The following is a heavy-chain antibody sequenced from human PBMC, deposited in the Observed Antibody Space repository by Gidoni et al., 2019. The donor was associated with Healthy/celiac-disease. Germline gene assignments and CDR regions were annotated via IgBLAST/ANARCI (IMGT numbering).Heavy chain of an antibody. Sequence: DVQLVESGGGLVLPGRPLRLSCAASGFIFSSYSMHWARQAPGKGLELVAYISSSSSTIYYADSVKGRLTISRDNAKNSLYLQKNSLRGEDTAVYDCARSPILGLPDYWGQGTLVTVSS. CDR2: ISSSSSTI. CDR3: ARSPILGLPDY. V-gene: IGHV3-48*01. J-gene: IGHJ4*02. CDR1: GFIFSSYS. D-gene: IGHD7-27*01.